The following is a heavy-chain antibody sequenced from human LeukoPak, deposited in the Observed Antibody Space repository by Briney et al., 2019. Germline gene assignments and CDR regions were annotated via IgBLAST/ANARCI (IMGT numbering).Heavy chain of an antibody. J-gene: IGHJ2*01. CDR3: AKDADTATIIYWYFDL. V-gene: IGHV3-30*18. Sequence: GGSLRLSCAASGFTFSSFGMHWVRQAPGKGLEWVAVISDDGSNTYYADSVKGRFTISRDNSKNTLYLQLNSLRTEDTAVYYCAKDADTATIIYWYFDLWGRGTLVTVSS. CDR1: GFTFSSFG. CDR2: ISDDGSNT. D-gene: IGHD5-18*01.